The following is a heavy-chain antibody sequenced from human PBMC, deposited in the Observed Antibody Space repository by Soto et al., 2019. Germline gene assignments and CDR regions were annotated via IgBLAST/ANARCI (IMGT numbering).Heavy chain of an antibody. CDR3: VRGIGSSWQYYYYGMDV. V-gene: IGHV1-2*04. CDR1: GYTFTGYY. D-gene: IGHD6-13*01. J-gene: IGHJ6*02. Sequence: VASVKVSCKASGYTFTGYYMHWVRQAPGQGLEWMGWINPNSGGTNYAQKFQGWVTMTRDTSISTAYMELRRLRSDDTAVYYCVRGIGSSWQYYYYGMDVWGQGTTVTV. CDR2: INPNSGGT.